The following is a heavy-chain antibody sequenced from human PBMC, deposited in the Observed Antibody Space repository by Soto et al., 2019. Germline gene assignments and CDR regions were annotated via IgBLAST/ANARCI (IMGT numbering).Heavy chain of an antibody. V-gene: IGHV1-69*13. CDR2: IIPIFGTA. J-gene: IGHJ4*02. CDR1: GGTFSSYA. Sequence: SVKVSCKASGGTFSSYAISWVRQAPGQGLEWMGGIIPIFGTANYAQKFQGRVTITADESTSTAYMELSSLRSEDTAVYYCASMRGLQGYGGNSFSPYFDYWGQGTLVTVSS. D-gene: IGHD4-17*01. CDR3: ASMRGLQGYGGNSFSPYFDY.